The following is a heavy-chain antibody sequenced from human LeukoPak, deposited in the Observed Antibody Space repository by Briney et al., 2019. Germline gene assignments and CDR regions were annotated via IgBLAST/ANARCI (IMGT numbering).Heavy chain of an antibody. CDR2: IKQDGSAK. D-gene: IGHD3-22*01. V-gene: IGHV3-7*01. CDR3: ARCPYDSTGYYSVPSHLDY. Sequence: GGSLRLSCAASGYTLRSYMTYSARQAPGKGLAWVANIKQDGSAKYYVDSLRGRFSISRDNVKNSLFLQMNSLSAEDTAVYYCARCPYDSTGYYSVPSHLDYWGQGTLVTVSS. J-gene: IGHJ4*02. CDR1: GYTLRSYM.